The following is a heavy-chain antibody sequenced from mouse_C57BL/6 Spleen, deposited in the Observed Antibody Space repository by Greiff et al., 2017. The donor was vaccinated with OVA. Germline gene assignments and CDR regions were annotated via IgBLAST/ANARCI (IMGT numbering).Heavy chain of an antibody. J-gene: IGHJ4*01. CDR3: ARGGYDVPYAMDY. CDR1: GYTFTGYW. Sequence: VQLQQSGAELMKPGASVKLSCKATGYTFTGYWIEWVKQRPGHGLEWIGEILPGSGSTNYNEKFKGKATFTADTSSNTAYMQLSSLTPEDSAIYYCARGGYDVPYAMDYWGQGTSVTVSS. V-gene: IGHV1-9*01. CDR2: ILPGSGST. D-gene: IGHD2-2*01.